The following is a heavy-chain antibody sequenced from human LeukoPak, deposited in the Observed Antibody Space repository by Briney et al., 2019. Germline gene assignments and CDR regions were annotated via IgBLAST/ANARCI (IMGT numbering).Heavy chain of an antibody. CDR3: AGRKRDYFDY. V-gene: IGHV1-69*01. CDR1: GGTFSSYA. J-gene: IGHJ4*02. Sequence: SVKVSCKVSGGTFSSYAISWVRQAPGQGLEWMGGIIPIFGTANYAQKFQGRVTITADESTGTAYMELSSLRSEDTAVYYCAGRKRDYFDYWGQGTLVTVSS. D-gene: IGHD1-14*01. CDR2: IIPIFGTA.